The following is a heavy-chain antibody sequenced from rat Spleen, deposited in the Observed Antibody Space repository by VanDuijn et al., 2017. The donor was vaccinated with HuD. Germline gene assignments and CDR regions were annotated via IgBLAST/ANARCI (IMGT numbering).Heavy chain of an antibody. CDR3: AKPSGYIDY. D-gene: IGHD4-3*01. V-gene: IGHV4-2*01. CDR2: INKDSSII. Sequence: EVKLVESGGGLVQPGRSLKISCVASGFNFDDYWMGWVRQAPGKGLEWIGEINKDSSIINYNPSLKDKFAISRDNAQNTLYLQMSKLGSEDTAIYYCAKPSGYIDYWGQGVMVTVSS. CDR1: GFNFDDYW. J-gene: IGHJ2*01.